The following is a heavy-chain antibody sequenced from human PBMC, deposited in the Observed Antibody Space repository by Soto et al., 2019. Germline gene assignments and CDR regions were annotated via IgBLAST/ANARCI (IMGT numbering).Heavy chain of an antibody. CDR1: GGSISSYY. Sequence: PSXTLXXXCTVSGGSISSYYWSWIRQPPGXXXXXIGYXXXXXXXXXXXXXXSXVTISVDTSKNQFSLKLSSVTAADTAVYYCARVGGPDVLRFLEWSQGWFDPWGQGTLVTAPQ. CDR2: XXXXXXX. D-gene: IGHD3-3*01. J-gene: IGHJ5*02. CDR3: ARVGGPDVLRFLEWSQGWFDP. V-gene: IGHV4-59*01.